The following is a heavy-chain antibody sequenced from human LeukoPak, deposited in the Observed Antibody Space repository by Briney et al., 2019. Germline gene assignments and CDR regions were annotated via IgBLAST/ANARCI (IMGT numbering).Heavy chain of an antibody. CDR2: ISWNSGSI. CDR1: GFTFDDYA. V-gene: IGHV3-9*01. Sequence: PGRSLRLSCAASGFTFDDYAMHWVRQAPGKGLEWVSGISWNSGSIGYADSVKGRFTISRDNAKNSLYLQMNSLRAEDTALYYCAKGMGGGSYWSISDYWGQGTLVTVSS. J-gene: IGHJ4*02. D-gene: IGHD1-26*01. CDR3: AKGMGGGSYWSISDY.